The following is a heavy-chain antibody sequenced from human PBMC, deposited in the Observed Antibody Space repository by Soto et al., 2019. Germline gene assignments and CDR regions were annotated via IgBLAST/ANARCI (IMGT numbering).Heavy chain of an antibody. CDR3: ARGGIDDYDILTGYGFLCWFDP. Sequence: PSETLSLTCTVSGGSVSSGSYYWSWIRQPPGKGLEWIGYIYYSGSTNYNPSLKSRVTISVDTSKNQFSLKLSSVTAADTAVYYCARGGIDDYDILTGYGFLCWFDPWGQGTLVTVSS. CDR1: GGSVSSGSYY. J-gene: IGHJ5*02. CDR2: IYYSGST. V-gene: IGHV4-61*01. D-gene: IGHD3-9*01.